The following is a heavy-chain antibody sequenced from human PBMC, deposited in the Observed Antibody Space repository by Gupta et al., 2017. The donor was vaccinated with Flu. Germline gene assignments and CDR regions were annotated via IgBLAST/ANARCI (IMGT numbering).Heavy chain of an antibody. CDR2: IYYDGST. CDR3: ERRGYSGYDLGYFDY. D-gene: IGHD5-12*01. V-gene: IGHV4-39*01. Sequence: RQHPGKGLEWMGSIYYDGSTDHNPSLKSRVTISVDTSKNQFSLKLSSVTAADAAVYHCERRGYSGYDLGYFDYWGQGTLVTVSS. J-gene: IGHJ4*02.